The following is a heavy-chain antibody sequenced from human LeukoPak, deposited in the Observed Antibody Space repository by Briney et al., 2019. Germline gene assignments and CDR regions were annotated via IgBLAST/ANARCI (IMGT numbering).Heavy chain of an antibody. J-gene: IGHJ4*02. CDR1: GFTFSTYA. Sequence: GGSLRLSCAASGFTFSTYAMSWVRQAPGKGLEWVSGINWNGGSTGYADSVKGRFTISRDNAKNSLYLQMNSLRAEDTALYYCARGYYYDSSGYPGDYWGQGTLVTVSS. CDR2: INWNGGST. CDR3: ARGYYYDSSGYPGDY. V-gene: IGHV3-20*04. D-gene: IGHD3-22*01.